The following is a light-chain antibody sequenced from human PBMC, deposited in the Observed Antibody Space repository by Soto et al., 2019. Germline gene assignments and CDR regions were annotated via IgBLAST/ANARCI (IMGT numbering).Light chain of an antibody. CDR3: QHYNSYSEA. Sequence: IVFTQAPGTLSLSPGERATLSCRASQSVSSSYLAWYQQRPGQAPRLLIYGASSRATGIPDRFSGSGSGTELTITISSLKPDDFATDYCQHYNSYSEAFGQGTKVDIK. CDR1: QSVSSSY. CDR2: GAS. J-gene: IGKJ1*01. V-gene: IGKV3-20*01.